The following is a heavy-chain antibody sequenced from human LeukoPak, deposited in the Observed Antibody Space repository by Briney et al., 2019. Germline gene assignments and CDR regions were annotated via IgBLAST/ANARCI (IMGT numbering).Heavy chain of an antibody. CDR2: FSRSGPDT. V-gene: IGHV3-23*01. D-gene: IGHD6-13*01. J-gene: IGHJ4*02. Sequence: GGSLRLSCAASGFTFGSSAMSWVRQAPGKGPEWVSTFSRSGPDTYYADSVKGRFTIFRDNSKTTLYLQMNSLRAEDTAVYYCAKGSLGSWYYFDYWGEGTLVTVSS. CDR1: GFTFGSSA. CDR3: AKGSLGSWYYFDY.